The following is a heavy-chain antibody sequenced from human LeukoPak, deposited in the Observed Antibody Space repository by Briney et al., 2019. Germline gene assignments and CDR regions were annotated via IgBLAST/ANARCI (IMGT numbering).Heavy chain of an antibody. V-gene: IGHV4-34*01. CDR2: INHSGST. CDR1: GGSFSGYY. J-gene: IGHJ5*02. Sequence: SETLSLTCAVYGGSFSGYYWSWIRQPPGKGLEWSGEINHSGSTNYNPSLKSRVTISVDTSKNQFSLKLSSVTAADTAVYYCARGGVEMEMAYNWFDPWGQGTLVTVSS. D-gene: IGHD5-24*01. CDR3: ARGGVEMEMAYNWFDP.